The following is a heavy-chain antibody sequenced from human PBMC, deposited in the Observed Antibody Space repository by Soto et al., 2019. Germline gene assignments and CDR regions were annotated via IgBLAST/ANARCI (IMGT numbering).Heavy chain of an antibody. CDR2: IYHRWNT. Sequence: SETLSLTXAVSGYSIGTGYYWAWIRQPPGKGLEWIATIYHRWNTYYNPSLRSRVTISMDTSENQFSLRLRSVTAADTAVYYCARPTYGYYYFDYWGQGILVTVS. V-gene: IGHV4-38-2*01. CDR1: GYSIGTGYY. CDR3: ARPTYGYYYFDY. J-gene: IGHJ4*02. D-gene: IGHD3-22*01.